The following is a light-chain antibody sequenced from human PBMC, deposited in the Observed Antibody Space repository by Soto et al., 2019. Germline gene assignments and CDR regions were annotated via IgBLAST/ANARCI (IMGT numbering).Light chain of an antibody. Sequence: EIVLTQSPATLSLSPGETATLSCWASQSVSSYLAWYQQKPGQAPRLLIYGASSRATGIPDRISGSGSGTDFTLTISRLEPEDFAVYYCQQYGSPPQTFGQGTKVDIK. CDR2: GAS. CDR1: QSVSSY. J-gene: IGKJ1*01. V-gene: IGKV3-20*01. CDR3: QQYGSPPQT.